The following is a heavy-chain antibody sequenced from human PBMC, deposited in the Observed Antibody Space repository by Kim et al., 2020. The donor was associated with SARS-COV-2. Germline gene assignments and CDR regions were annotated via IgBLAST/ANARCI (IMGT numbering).Heavy chain of an antibody. CDR3: ARDGGILRTYYFDY. V-gene: IGHV3-48*04. Sequence: GGSLRLSCVASGFTFNSFSMNWVRQAPGKGLEWVAYISGDGETIHYGDSVKGRFTISRDNAKNSLSLQLNNLRADDTAVYYCARDGGILRTYYFDYWGQG. CDR1: GFTFNSFS. J-gene: IGHJ4*02. D-gene: IGHD3-16*01. CDR2: ISGDGETI.